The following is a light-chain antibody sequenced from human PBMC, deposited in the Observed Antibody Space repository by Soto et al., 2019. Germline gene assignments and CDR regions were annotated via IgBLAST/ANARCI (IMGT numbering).Light chain of an antibody. J-gene: IGKJ4*01. V-gene: IGKV3-11*01. CDR1: ESIGNY. Sequence: EVVLXQXPXXLSLSPGERATLSCRASESIGNYLAWYQQKLGQAPKLLIYDASHRAIGIPGRFSGDGSGTDFTLTISSLEPEDFAVYYCQWRSDWPPRLTFGGGTKVEIK. CDR3: QWRSDWPPRLT. CDR2: DAS.